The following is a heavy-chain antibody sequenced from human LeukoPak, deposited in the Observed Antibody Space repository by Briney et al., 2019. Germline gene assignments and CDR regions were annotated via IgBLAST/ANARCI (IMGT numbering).Heavy chain of an antibody. D-gene: IGHD6-13*01. CDR2: INPTSGGT. J-gene: IGHJ4*02. Sequence: AASVRVSCKASGYTFTGYYIHWVRQAPGQGLEWMGWINPTSGGTKYAQKFQGRVTMTRDTSISTAYMELTRLTSDDTAVYYCVGSNWAAGAAFDSWGQGTQVTVSS. V-gene: IGHV1-2*02. CDR3: VGSNWAAGAAFDS. CDR1: GYTFTGYY.